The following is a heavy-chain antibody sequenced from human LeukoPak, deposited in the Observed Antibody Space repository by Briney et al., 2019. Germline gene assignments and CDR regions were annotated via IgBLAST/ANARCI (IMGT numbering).Heavy chain of an antibody. CDR2: INPNSGGT. Sequence: GASVKVSCKASGYTFTGYYMHWVRQAPGQGLEWMGWINPNSGGTNYAQKFQGRVTMTRDTSISTAYMELSRLRSDDTAVYYCARGSNWNDKYNWFDPWGQGTLVTVSS. V-gene: IGHV1-2*02. D-gene: IGHD1-1*01. CDR1: GYTFTGYY. CDR3: ARGSNWNDKYNWFDP. J-gene: IGHJ5*02.